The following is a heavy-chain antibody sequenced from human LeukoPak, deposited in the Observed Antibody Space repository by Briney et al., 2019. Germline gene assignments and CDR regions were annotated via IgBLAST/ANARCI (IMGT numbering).Heavy chain of an antibody. CDR3: ARDQCSSTSCYVGFDY. Sequence: PGGSLRLSCAASGFTFDDYGMSRVRQAPGKGLEWVSGINWNGGSTGYADSVKGRFTISRDNAKNSLYLQMNSLRAEDTALYYCARDQCSSTSCYVGFDYWGQGTLVTVSS. D-gene: IGHD2-2*01. J-gene: IGHJ4*02. CDR1: GFTFDDYG. V-gene: IGHV3-20*04. CDR2: INWNGGST.